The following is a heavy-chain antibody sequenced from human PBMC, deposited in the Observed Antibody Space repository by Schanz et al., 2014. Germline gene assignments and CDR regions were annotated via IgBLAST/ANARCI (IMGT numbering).Heavy chain of an antibody. CDR3: AKDRSWDYDSSGYFDY. Sequence: EVQLVDSGGGLVQPGGSLRLSCAASGFTFSTSTMHWVRQAPGRGLEWVSAISGGGGTTYYADSVKGRFTISRDNSKNTLYLQMNSLRAEDTAVYYCAKDRSWDYDSSGYFDYWGQGTLVTVSS. J-gene: IGHJ4*02. CDR1: GFTFSTST. D-gene: IGHD3-22*01. V-gene: IGHV3-23*04. CDR2: ISGGGGTT.